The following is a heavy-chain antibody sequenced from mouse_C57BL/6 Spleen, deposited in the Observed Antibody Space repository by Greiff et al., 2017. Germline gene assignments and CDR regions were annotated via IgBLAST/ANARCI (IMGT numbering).Heavy chain of an antibody. CDR2: INPGSGGT. CDR3: ARDGNFVFDY. V-gene: IGHV1-54*01. D-gene: IGHD2-1*01. J-gene: IGHJ2*01. CDR1: GYAFTNYL. Sequence: QVQLQQSGAELVRPGTSVKVSCKASGYAFTNYLIEWVKQRPGQGLEWIGVINPGSGGTNYNEKFKGKATLTADKSSSTAYMQLSSLTSEDSAVYFCARDGNFVFDYWGQGTTLTVSS.